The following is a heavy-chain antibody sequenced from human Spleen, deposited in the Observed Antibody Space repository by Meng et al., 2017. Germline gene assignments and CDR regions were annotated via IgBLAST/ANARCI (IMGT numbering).Heavy chain of an antibody. J-gene: IGHJ5*02. CDR2: IYYSGRT. CDR1: GGSISSSSYY. D-gene: IGHD6-19*01. CDR3: FRAGDQGVGFSWFDP. Sequence: GSLRLSCTVSGGSISSSSYYWGWIRQPPGTRLEWIGSIYYSGRTYYNPSLKSRITISIDTSKKQFSLKLSSVTAADTAVYYCFRAGDQGVGFSWFDPWGQGTLVTVSS. V-gene: IGHV4-39*07.